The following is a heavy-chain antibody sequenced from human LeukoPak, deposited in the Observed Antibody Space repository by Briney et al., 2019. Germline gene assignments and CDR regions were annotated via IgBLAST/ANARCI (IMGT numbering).Heavy chain of an antibody. CDR2: IHHSRYT. V-gene: IGHV4-34*10. D-gene: IGHD4-17*01. CDR1: SVFFDDYY. Sequence: SETLSLTCAVSSVFFDDYYWSWVRQPPGKGLEWIGEIHHSRYTNDSPSLKSLLTLPIDTARKQFLPTLPSVTVADTAVYSCTRMPTGHDYWGQGTLVTVSS. CDR3: TRMPTGHDY. J-gene: IGHJ4*02.